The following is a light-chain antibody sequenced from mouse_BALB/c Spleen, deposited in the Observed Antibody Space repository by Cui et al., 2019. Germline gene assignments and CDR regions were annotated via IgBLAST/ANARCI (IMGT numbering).Light chain of an antibody. CDR3: QQWSGYPFT. CDR2: RTS. J-gene: IGKJ4*01. V-gene: IGKV4-58*01. Sequence: ENVLTQPPALMAASLGQKVTLTCSASSSVSSSYLHWYQQKSGASPKPLIHRTSNLASGVPARFSGSGSGTSYSLTISGVEAEDDATYYCQQWSGYPFTFGSGTKLEIK. CDR1: SSVSSSY.